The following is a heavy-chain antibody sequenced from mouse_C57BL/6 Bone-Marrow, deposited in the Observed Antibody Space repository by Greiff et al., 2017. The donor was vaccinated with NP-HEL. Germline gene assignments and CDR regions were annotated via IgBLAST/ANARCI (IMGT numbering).Heavy chain of an antibody. CDR3: ARGIVTTVVFDY. V-gene: IGHV1-72*01. CDR2: IDPNSGGT. J-gene: IGHJ2*01. D-gene: IGHD1-1*01. Sequence: VKQSCKASGYTFTSYWMHWVKQRPGRGLEWIGRIDPNSGGTKYNEKFKSKATLTVDKPSSTAYMQLSSLTSEDSAVYYCARGIVTTVVFDYWGQGTTLTVSS. CDR1: GYTFTSYW.